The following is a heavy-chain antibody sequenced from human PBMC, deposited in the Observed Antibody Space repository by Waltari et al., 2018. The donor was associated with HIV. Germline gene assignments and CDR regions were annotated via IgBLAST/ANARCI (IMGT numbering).Heavy chain of an antibody. D-gene: IGHD1-1*01. CDR3: AKDNAPGSIDY. J-gene: IGHJ4*02. V-gene: IGHV3-9*01. CDR1: GVTLNNNV. CDR2: ITGNSGRV. Sequence: EVQLVESGGGLIQPGRSLGISCAASGVTLNNNVMHWVRQIPGKGLEWVSGITGNSGRVDYADSVKGRFTVSRDNAKNSLYLQMDSLKTEDTALYYCAKDNAPGSIDYWGQGTLVTVSS.